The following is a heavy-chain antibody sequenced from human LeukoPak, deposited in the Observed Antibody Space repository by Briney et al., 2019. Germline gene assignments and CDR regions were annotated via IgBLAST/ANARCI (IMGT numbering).Heavy chain of an antibody. D-gene: IGHD3-3*01. CDR1: GGPISSYY. CDR2: TYYSGST. J-gene: IGHJ6*02. V-gene: IGHV4-59*01. CDR3: ARAGHYDFWSGYYSKYYYYGMDV. Sequence: SETLSLTCTVSGGPISSYYWSWIRQPPGKGLEWIGYTYYSGSTNYNPSLKSRVTISVDTSKNQFSLKLSSVTAADTAVYYCARAGHYDFWSGYYSKYYYYGMDVWGQGPRSPSP.